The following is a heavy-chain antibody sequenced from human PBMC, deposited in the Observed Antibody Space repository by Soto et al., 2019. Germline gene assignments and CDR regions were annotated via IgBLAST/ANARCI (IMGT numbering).Heavy chain of an antibody. Sequence: SETLSLTCAANAGSFSHYYWNWIRQSPGKGLEWIGKIKHSGSSNYKPSLRSRVSISVDMSKNQVSLRLSSVTAADTAVYYCARGGSSDWQVALDIWGQGTMVT. D-gene: IGHD6-25*01. J-gene: IGHJ3*02. CDR1: AGSFSHYY. CDR3: ARGGSSDWQVALDI. CDR2: IKHSGSS. V-gene: IGHV4-34*01.